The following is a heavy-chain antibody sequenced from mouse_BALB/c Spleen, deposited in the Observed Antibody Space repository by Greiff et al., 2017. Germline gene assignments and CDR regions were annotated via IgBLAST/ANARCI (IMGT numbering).Heavy chain of an antibody. Sequence: QVQLQQSGAELVRPGASVTLSCKASGYTFTDYEMHWVKQTPVHGLEWIGAIDPETGGTAYNQKFKGKATLTADKSSSTAYMELRSLTSEDSAVYYCARTIHYYGSYYFDYWGQGTTLTVSS. J-gene: IGHJ2*01. CDR1: GYTFTDYE. V-gene: IGHV1-15*01. D-gene: IGHD1-2*01. CDR2: IDPETGGT. CDR3: ARTIHYYGSYYFDY.